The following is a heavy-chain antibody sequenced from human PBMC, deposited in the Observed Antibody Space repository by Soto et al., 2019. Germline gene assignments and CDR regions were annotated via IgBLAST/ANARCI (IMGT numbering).Heavy chain of an antibody. D-gene: IGHD5-12*01. Sequence: XGTLSLTCTVSGGSISSYYWSWIRQPPGKGLEWIGYIYYSGSTNYNPSHKSRVTISVDTSKNQFSLKLSSVTAADTAVYYCARAIVATITLDYWGQGTLVTV. CDR2: IYYSGST. J-gene: IGHJ4*02. V-gene: IGHV4-59*01. CDR3: ARAIVATITLDY. CDR1: GGSISSYY.